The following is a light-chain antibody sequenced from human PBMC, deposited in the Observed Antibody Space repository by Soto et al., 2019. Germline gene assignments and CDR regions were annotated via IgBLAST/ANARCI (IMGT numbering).Light chain of an antibody. V-gene: IGLV1-47*01. CDR2: RSD. CDR3: AAWDDSLSALL. J-gene: IGLJ2*01. CDR1: SSNIGSNH. Sequence: QSVLTQPPSASGTPGQKVTISCSGSSSNIGSNHVYWYQQFPGSAPRLLIYRSDQRPSGVPDRFSGSKSGTSASLAISGLRSGDEADYYCAAWDDSLSALLFGGGTKVTVL.